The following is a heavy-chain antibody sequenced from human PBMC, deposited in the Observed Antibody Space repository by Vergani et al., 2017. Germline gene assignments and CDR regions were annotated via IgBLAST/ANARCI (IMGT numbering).Heavy chain of an antibody. CDR3: AKANPRNSGYDYLYYYHAMDV. Sequence: EVQLLESGGDLVQPGGSLRLSCAASGFTFNHYAMNWVRQAPGKGLVWVSGISGSGGSTYYAGSVKGRFTISRDSSKNTLYLQMNSLSAGDTAVYYCAKANPRNSGYDYLYYYHAMDVWGQGTTVTVSS. J-gene: IGHJ6*02. D-gene: IGHD5-12*01. CDR1: GFTFNHYA. V-gene: IGHV3-23*01. CDR2: ISGSGGST.